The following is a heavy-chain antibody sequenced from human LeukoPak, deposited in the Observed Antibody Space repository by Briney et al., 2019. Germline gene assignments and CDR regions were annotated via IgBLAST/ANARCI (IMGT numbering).Heavy chain of an antibody. CDR2: ISGSGGST. CDR1: GFTFSSYA. CDR3: AKEYAIFGVVMNAFDI. V-gene: IGHV3-23*01. D-gene: IGHD3-3*01. Sequence: GGSLRLSCAASGFTFSSYAMSWVRQAPGKGLEWVSAISGSGGSTYYADSVKGRFTISRDNSKNTLYLQMNSLRAEDTAVYYCAKEYAIFGVVMNAFDIWGQGTMVTVSP. J-gene: IGHJ3*02.